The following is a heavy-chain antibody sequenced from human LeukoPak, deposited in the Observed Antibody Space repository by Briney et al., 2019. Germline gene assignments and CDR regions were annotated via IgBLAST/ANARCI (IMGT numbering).Heavy chain of an antibody. CDR3: AEDGRYCSGGSCSNWFDP. Sequence: GGSLRLSCAASGFTFSSYGMHWVRQAPGKGLEWVAVISYDGSNKYYADSVKGRFTISRDNSKNTLYLQMNSLRAEDTAVYYCAEDGRYCSGGSCSNWFDPWGQGTLVTVSS. CDR1: GFTFSSYG. CDR2: ISYDGSNK. D-gene: IGHD2-15*01. J-gene: IGHJ5*02. V-gene: IGHV3-30*18.